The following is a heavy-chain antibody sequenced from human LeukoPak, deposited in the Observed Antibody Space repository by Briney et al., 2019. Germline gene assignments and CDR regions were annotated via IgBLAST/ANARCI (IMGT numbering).Heavy chain of an antibody. CDR2: IENDGTGA. V-gene: IGHV3-74*03. CDR1: GFTFSSDR. CDR3: VRGGFNGN. J-gene: IGHJ4*02. D-gene: IGHD2-8*01. Sequence: PGGSLRLSCIASGFTFSSDRMHWVRQVPGKGLVWVSRIENDGTGAVYADAVEGRFTISRDNAENMLYLQMNSLRAEDTAVYYCVRGGFNGNWGQGTLVTVSS.